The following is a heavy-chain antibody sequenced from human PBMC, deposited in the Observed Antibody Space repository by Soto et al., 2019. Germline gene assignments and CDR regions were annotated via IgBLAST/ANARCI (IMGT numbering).Heavy chain of an antibody. CDR2: ISSGGSTT. D-gene: IGHD1-26*01. Sequence: GGSLGLSCAASEFTFSNYAMSWVRQAPGKGLEWVSYISSGGSTTYYADSVKGRFTISRDNSKNTLYLQMNSLRAEDTAVYYCAREEGLLNWFDPWGQGTLVTVSS. CDR3: AREEGLLNWFDP. V-gene: IGHV3-48*01. CDR1: EFTFSNYA. J-gene: IGHJ5*02.